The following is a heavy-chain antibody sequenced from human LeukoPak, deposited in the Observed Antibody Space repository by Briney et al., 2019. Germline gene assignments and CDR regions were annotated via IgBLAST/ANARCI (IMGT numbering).Heavy chain of an antibody. CDR1: GYTFTGYY. J-gene: IGHJ4*02. Sequence: ASVKVSCKASGYTFTGYYMHWVRQAPGQGLEWMGWINPNSGGANYAQKSQGRVTMTRDTSISTAYMELSRLRSDDTAVYYCARGAHYYDSSGYYYYFDYWGQGTLVTVSS. CDR3: ARGAHYYDSSGYYYYFDY. CDR2: INPNSGGA. D-gene: IGHD3-22*01. V-gene: IGHV1-2*02.